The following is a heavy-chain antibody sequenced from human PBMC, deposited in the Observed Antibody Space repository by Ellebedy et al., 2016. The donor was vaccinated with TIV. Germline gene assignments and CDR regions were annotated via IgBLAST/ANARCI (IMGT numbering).Heavy chain of an antibody. J-gene: IGHJ4*02. CDR2: INSDGTSP. CDR3: GRVWFGELAPVDY. D-gene: IGHD3-10*01. Sequence: HTGGSLRLSCAASGFTFSSFWMHWVRQAPGKGLVWVSRINSDGTSPSYADSVKGRFTISRDNAKNTLYLQMNSLSAEDTAVYYCGRVWFGELAPVDYWGQGTLVTVSS. V-gene: IGHV3-74*01. CDR1: GFTFSSFW.